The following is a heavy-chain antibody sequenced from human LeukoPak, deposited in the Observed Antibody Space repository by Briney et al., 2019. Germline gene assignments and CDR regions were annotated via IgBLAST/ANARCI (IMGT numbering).Heavy chain of an antibody. V-gene: IGHV1-2*02. J-gene: IGHJ4*02. CDR3: ARVHATGYFSLDLGY. Sequence: ASVKVSCKASGYTFTGYFMHWVRQAPGQGLDWMGWINPNTGGTKYAQKFQGRVTMTRDTSIGTAYLELSTVTSDDTAVYFCARVHATGYFSLDLGYWGQGTLVTVSS. D-gene: IGHD3-9*01. CDR1: GYTFTGYF. CDR2: INPNTGGT.